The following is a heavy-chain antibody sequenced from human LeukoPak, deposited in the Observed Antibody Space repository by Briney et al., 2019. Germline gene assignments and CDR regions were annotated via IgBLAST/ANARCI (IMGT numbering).Heavy chain of an antibody. D-gene: IGHD5-18*01. V-gene: IGHV3-23*01. CDR3: ARGLQEYSYGFDY. Sequence: GGSLRLSCAASGFTYRSYAMTWVRQAPGKGLEWVSAISGSGGTTYYADSVKGRFTISRDNSKNTLYLQMNSLRADDTAVYYCARGLQEYSYGFDYWGQGTLVTVSS. J-gene: IGHJ4*02. CDR2: ISGSGGTT. CDR1: GFTYRSYA.